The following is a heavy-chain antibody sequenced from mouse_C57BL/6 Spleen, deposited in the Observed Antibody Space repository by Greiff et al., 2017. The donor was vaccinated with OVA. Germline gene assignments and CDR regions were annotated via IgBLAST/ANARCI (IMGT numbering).Heavy chain of an antibody. J-gene: IGHJ1*03. D-gene: IGHD2-3*01. CDR1: GYTFTDYN. V-gene: IGHV1-22*01. CDR2: INPNNGGT. CDR3: AGDGYYKGYFDV. Sequence: VQLQQSGPELVKPGASVKMSCKASGYTFTDYNMHWVKQSHGKSLEWIGYINPNNGGTSYNQKFKGKATLTVNKSSSTAYMELRSLTSEDSAVYYCAGDGYYKGYFDVWGTGTTVTVSS.